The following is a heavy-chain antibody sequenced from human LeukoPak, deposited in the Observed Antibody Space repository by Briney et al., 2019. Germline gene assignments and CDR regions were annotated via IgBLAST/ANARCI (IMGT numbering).Heavy chain of an antibody. Sequence: ASVKVSCKASGGTFSSYAISWVRQAPGQGLEWMGGIIPIFGTANYAQKFQGRVTITADESTSTAYMELSSLRSEDTALYYCAKDLYSWAFNAFDYWGQGTLVTVSS. CDR1: GGTFSSYA. J-gene: IGHJ4*02. D-gene: IGHD5-18*01. V-gene: IGHV1-69*13. CDR2: IIPIFGTA. CDR3: AKDLYSWAFNAFDY.